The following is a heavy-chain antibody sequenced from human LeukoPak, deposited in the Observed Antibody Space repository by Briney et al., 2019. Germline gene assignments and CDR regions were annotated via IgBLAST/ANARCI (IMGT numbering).Heavy chain of an antibody. J-gene: IGHJ3*02. Sequence: GGSLRLSCAASGFTFSDYSMNWVRQAPGKGLEWVSSISTGSSYIHYADSLKGRFTISRDNSKNTLYLQMNSLRAEDTAVYYCARVTGSYGGNPWDAFDIWGQGTMVTVSS. CDR2: ISTGSSYI. CDR1: GFTFSDYS. CDR3: ARVTGSYGGNPWDAFDI. D-gene: IGHD4-23*01. V-gene: IGHV3-21*01.